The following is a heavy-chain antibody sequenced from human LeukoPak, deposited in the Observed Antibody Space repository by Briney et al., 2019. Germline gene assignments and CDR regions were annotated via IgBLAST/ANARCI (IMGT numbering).Heavy chain of an antibody. CDR3: ASPFRGYSYGRNYYFDY. V-gene: IGHV1-69*06. CDR2: IIPIFGTA. J-gene: IGHJ4*02. D-gene: IGHD5-18*01. Sequence: GSSVKVSCKASGGTFSSYAISWVRQAPGQGLEWMGGIIPIFGTANYAQKFQGRVTITADKSTSTAYMELSSLRSEDTAVYYCASPFRGYSYGRNYYFDYWGQGTLVTVSS. CDR1: GGTFSSYA.